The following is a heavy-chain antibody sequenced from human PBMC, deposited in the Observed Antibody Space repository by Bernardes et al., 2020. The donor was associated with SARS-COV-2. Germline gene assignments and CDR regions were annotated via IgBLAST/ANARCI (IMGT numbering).Heavy chain of an antibody. D-gene: IGHD3-10*01. CDR3: AKNLWFGVRTWDFDY. V-gene: IGHV3-23*01. J-gene: IGHJ4*02. CDR2: ISGSGGST. Sequence: GSLRLSCAASGFTFDDYAMHWVRQAPGKGLEWVSGISGSGGSTYYADSVKGRFTISRDNSKNTLYLQMNSLRAEDTAVYYCAKNLWFGVRTWDFDYWGQGTLVTVSS. CDR1: GFTFDDYA.